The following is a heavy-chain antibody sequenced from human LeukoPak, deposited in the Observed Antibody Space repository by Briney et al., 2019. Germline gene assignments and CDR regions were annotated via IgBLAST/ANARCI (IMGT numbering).Heavy chain of an antibody. J-gene: IGHJ4*02. Sequence: KTSETLSLTYTVSGGSVSSGSYYWSWIRQPPGKGLEWIGYIYYSGSTNYNPSLKSRVTISVDTSKNQFSLKLSSVTAADTAVYYCAREQLGAPGYWGQGTLVTVSS. CDR2: IYYSGST. CDR1: GGSVSSGSYY. D-gene: IGHD1-26*01. V-gene: IGHV4-61*01. CDR3: AREQLGAPGY.